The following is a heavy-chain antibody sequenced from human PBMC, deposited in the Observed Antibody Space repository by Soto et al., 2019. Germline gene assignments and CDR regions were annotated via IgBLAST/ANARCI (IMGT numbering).Heavy chain of an antibody. CDR3: ARGNFPYHYDISGYRRSKNWFDP. V-gene: IGHV4-61*01. D-gene: IGHD3-22*01. Sequence: PSETLSLTCTVSGGSVSSGSYYWSWIRQPPGKGLEWIGYIYYSGSTNYNPSLKSRVTISVDTSKNQFSLKLSSVTAADTAVYYCARGNFPYHYDISGYRRSKNWFDPWGQGTLVTVSS. J-gene: IGHJ5*02. CDR1: GGSVSSGSYY. CDR2: IYYSGST.